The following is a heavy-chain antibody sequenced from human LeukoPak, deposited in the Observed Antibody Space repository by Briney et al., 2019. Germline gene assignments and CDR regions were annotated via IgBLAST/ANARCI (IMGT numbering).Heavy chain of an antibody. V-gene: IGHV5-51*01. CDR2: IYPGDSDT. Sequence: GESLKISCKGSGYSVTNYWIGWVRQMTGKGVEGMGIIYPGDSDTFYRPSFPGQVTTSADKSISTAYLQWSSLKASDTAIYYCARGDSSGTTFHYWGQGTLVTVSS. D-gene: IGHD3-22*01. J-gene: IGHJ4*02. CDR1: GYSVTNYW. CDR3: ARGDSSGTTFHY.